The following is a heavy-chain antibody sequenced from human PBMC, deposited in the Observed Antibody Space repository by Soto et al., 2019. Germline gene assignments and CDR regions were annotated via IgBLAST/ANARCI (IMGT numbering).Heavy chain of an antibody. D-gene: IGHD3-3*01. CDR1: GFTFSSYE. V-gene: IGHV3-48*03. Sequence: GGSLRLSCSASGFTFSSYEMNWVRQAPGKGLEWVSYISDSGRTIYYADSVKGRFTVSRDDAQNSVYLQMDSLRAEDTAVYYCARDLLHYDFWSGYSAYFYYGMDVWGPGTTVTVPS. J-gene: IGHJ6*02. CDR3: ARDLLHYDFWSGYSAYFYYGMDV. CDR2: ISDSGRTI.